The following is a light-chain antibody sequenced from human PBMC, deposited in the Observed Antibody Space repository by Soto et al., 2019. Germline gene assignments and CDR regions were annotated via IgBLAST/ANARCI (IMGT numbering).Light chain of an antibody. J-gene: IGLJ1*01. Sequence: QSVLTQPASVSGSPGQSISISCIGTSSDVGAFNYVSWYQHHPGKAPQLIIYDVTSRPSGVSNRLSASKSGNTASLTISGLQAEDEADYYCSSYTTRNTEVFGTGTKVTVV. CDR3: SSYTTRNTEV. V-gene: IGLV2-14*03. CDR2: DVT. CDR1: SSDVGAFNY.